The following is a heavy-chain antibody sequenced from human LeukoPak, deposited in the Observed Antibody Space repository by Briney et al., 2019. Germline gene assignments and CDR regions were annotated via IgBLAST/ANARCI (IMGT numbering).Heavy chain of an antibody. D-gene: IGHD6-6*01. V-gene: IGHV3-74*01. CDR3: VREYTNSGGRYFDY. CDR1: GFTFSNYW. J-gene: IGHJ4*02. Sequence: PGGSLRLSCAPSGFTFSNYWMHWVRQAPGKGLVWVSRISTDGNTTNYADSVKGRSTISRDNAKNTLYLQMNSLRAEDTAVYYCVREYTNSGGRYFDYWGQGTLVTVSS. CDR2: ISTDGNTT.